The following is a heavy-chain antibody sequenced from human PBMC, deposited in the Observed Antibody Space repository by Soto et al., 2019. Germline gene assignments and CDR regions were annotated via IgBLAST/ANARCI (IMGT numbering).Heavy chain of an antibody. D-gene: IGHD5-12*01. J-gene: IGHJ6*02. CDR1: GYSFTNYW. CDR3: ARGAEVATITGYYYGMDV. CDR2: IDPSDSYT. V-gene: IGHV5-10-1*01. Sequence: GESLKISCKGSGYSFTNYWISWVRQMPGKGLEWMGRIDPSDSYTNYSPSFQGHVTISADKSISTAYLQWSSLKASDTAMYYCARGAEVATITGYYYGMDVWGQGTTVTVSS.